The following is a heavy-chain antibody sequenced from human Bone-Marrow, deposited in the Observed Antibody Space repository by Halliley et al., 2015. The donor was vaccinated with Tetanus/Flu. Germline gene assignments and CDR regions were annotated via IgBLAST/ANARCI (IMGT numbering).Heavy chain of an antibody. J-gene: IGHJ4*02. CDR2: IWYDGSKK. V-gene: IGHV3-33*01. CDR3: ARDGSGDGWRHIGF. Sequence: IWYDGSKKYYGDSVKDRFTISRESSRNMVYLQMSSLTAEDTAVYYCARDGSGDGWRHIGFWGQGTLVTVSS. D-gene: IGHD5-12*01.